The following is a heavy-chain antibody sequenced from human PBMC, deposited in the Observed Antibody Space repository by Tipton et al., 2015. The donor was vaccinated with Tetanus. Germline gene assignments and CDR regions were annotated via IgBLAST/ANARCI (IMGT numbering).Heavy chain of an antibody. CDR3: ARKGYSARGGLDC. V-gene: IGHV3-23*01. J-gene: IGHJ4*02. Sequence: SLRLSCTASGFTLSAYAMTWVRQAPGKGLEWVSLISGTGANTYYAESVEGRFSVPRDNSVNTLYLQLSSLRADDTGVYYCARKGYSARGGLDCWGQGTLVSVSS. CDR2: ISGTGANT. D-gene: IGHD4-11*01. CDR1: GFTLSAYA.